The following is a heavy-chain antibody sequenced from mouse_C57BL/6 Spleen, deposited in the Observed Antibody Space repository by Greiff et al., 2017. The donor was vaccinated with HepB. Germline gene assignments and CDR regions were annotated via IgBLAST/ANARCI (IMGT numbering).Heavy chain of an antibody. CDR1: GFNIKDDY. V-gene: IGHV14-4*01. D-gene: IGHD2-3*01. CDR3: TKIYDGYYYYAMDY. J-gene: IGHJ4*01. Sequence: EVQLQQSGAELVRPGASVKLSCTASGFNIKDDYMHWVKQRPEQGLEWIGWIDPENGDTEYASKFQGKATITADTSSNTAYLQLSSLTSDDTAVYYCTKIYDGYYYYAMDYWGQGTSVTVSS. CDR2: IDPENGDT.